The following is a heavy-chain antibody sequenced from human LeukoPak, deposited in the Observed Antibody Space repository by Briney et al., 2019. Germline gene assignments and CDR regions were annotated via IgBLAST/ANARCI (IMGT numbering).Heavy chain of an antibody. CDR1: GGSISTNY. D-gene: IGHD6-19*01. J-gene: IGHJ4*02. Sequence: PSETLSLTCSVSGGSISTNYWSWIRQPPGKGLEWIGHIYYSGSTYYNPSLKSRVTISVDTSKNQFSLKLTSVTAADTAVYYCARLRGGAVAGTWGYFDYWGQGTLVTVSS. CDR3: ARLRGGAVAGTWGYFDY. CDR2: IYYSGST. V-gene: IGHV4-59*04.